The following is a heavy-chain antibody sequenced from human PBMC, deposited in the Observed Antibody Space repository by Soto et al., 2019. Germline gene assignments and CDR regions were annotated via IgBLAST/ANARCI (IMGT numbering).Heavy chain of an antibody. D-gene: IGHD2-15*01. CDR1: GYTFTSYA. CDR2: INAGNGNT. Sequence: PSVKVSCTASGYTFTSYAMHGVRQAPGQRLEWMGWINAGNGNTKYSQKFQGRVTITRDTSASTAYMELSSLRSEDTAVYYCARDGLYCSGGSCYLTPFFDYWGQGTLVTV. CDR3: ARDGLYCSGGSCYLTPFFDY. J-gene: IGHJ4*02. V-gene: IGHV1-3*01.